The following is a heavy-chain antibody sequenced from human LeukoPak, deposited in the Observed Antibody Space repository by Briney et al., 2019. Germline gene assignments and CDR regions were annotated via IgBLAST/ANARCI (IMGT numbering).Heavy chain of an antibody. CDR3: ARVQRGEMATLDY. CDR2: ISSTSTYI. J-gene: IGHJ4*02. V-gene: IGHV3-21*01. CDR1: GFIFSSYS. Sequence: PGGSLRLSCAASGFIFSSYSMNWVRHAPGKGLEWVSSISSTSTYIHYADSLKGRFTISRDNARNSLYLQVNSLRVEDTAVYYCARVQRGEMATLDYWGQGTLVTVSS. D-gene: IGHD5-24*01.